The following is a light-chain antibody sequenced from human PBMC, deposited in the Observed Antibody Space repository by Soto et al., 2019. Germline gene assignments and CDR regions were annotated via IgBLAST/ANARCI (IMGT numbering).Light chain of an antibody. V-gene: IGLV2-14*01. J-gene: IGLJ3*02. Sequence: QSVLTQPASVSGSPGQSITISCSGTTNDIGGYNYVSWYQHHPGKVPKVIIYEVRNRPSGVSNRFSGSKSGNTASLTISGLQAEDEADYYCCSYTISAPLLFGAGTKVTVL. CDR2: EVR. CDR3: CSYTISAPLL. CDR1: TNDIGGYNY.